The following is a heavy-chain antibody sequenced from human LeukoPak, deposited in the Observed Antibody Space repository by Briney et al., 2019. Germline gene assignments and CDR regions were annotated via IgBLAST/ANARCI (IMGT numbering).Heavy chain of an antibody. CDR3: VRRGVLWFGELSYYYFDL. CDR2: IYYRGSS. Sequence: SETLSLTCTVSGGSISGYYWSWIRQPPGKGLEWIGYIYYRGSSNYNPSLMSRASISVDTSKNQFSLKLDSLTAADTAVYYCVRRGVLWFGELSYYYFDLWGRGTLVAVSS. V-gene: IGHV4-59*01. J-gene: IGHJ2*01. CDR1: GGSISGYY. D-gene: IGHD3-10*01.